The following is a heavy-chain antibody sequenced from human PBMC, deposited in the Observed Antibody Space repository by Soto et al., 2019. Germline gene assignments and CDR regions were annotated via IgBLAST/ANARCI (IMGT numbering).Heavy chain of an antibody. D-gene: IGHD6-25*01. J-gene: IGHJ4*02. V-gene: IGHV4-39*07. CDR2: IYYSGST. CDR3: ARTFSDGLPSDY. Sequence: SLTCTVSGGSISSSSFHWGWIRQPPGKGLEWIGSIYYSGSTYYSPSLKSRVTISVDTSKNQFSLTSEDTAVYYCARTFSDGLPSDYWGQGTLVTVSS. CDR1: GGSISSSSFH.